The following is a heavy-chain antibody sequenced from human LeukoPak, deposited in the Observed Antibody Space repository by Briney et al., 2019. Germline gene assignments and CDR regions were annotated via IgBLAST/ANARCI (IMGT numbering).Heavy chain of an antibody. CDR2: ISGFGGTT. D-gene: IGHD4-17*01. J-gene: IGHJ4*02. V-gene: IGHV3-23*01. CDR3: AKKDRGDYGALNYFDY. CDR1: GFTFDDYG. Sequence: GGSLRLSCAASGFTFDDYGMSWVRQAPGKGLEWVSAISGFGGTTYYADSVKGRFTISRDNSRNTLSLQMNSLRAEDTAVYYCAKKDRGDYGALNYFDYWGQGTLVTVSS.